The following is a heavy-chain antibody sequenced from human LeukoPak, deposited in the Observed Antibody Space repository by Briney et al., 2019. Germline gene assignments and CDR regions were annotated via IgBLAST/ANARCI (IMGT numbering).Heavy chain of an antibody. J-gene: IGHJ5*02. CDR2: IYTSGST. D-gene: IGHD3-10*01. V-gene: IGHV4-4*07. CDR1: GGSISSYY. Sequence: SETLSLTCTVSGGSISSYYWSWIRQPAGKGLEWIGRIYTSGSTNYNPSLKSRVTMSVDTSKNQFSLKLRSVTAADTAVYYCARLKAMVRGVIMIPNWFDPWGQGTLVTVSS. CDR3: ARLKAMVRGVIMIPNWFDP.